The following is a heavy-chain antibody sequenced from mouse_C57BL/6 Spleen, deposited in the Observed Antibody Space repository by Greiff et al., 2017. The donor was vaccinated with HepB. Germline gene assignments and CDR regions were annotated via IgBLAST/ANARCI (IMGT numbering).Heavy chain of an antibody. CDR2: IHPSDSDT. CDR1: GYTFTSYW. V-gene: IGHV1-74*01. CDR3: AIPPTASLYYFDY. Sequence: VKLQQPGAELVKPGASVKVSCKASGYTFTSYWMHWVKQRPGQGLEWIGRIHPSDSDTNYNQKFKGKATLTVDKSSSTAYMQLSSLTSEDSAVYYCAIPPTASLYYFDYWGQGTTLTVSS. J-gene: IGHJ2*01.